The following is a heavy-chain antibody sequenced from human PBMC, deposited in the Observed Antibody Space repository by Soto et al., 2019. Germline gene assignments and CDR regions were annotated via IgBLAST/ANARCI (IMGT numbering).Heavy chain of an antibody. CDR1: GLTIRNDW. D-gene: IGHD4-17*01. CDR2: INQDGSER. Sequence: GGSLRLSCADSGLTIRNDWLSWVRQAPGQGLEWEANINQDGSERYYVDSARGRFTISRDNVANSLYLQLHSLRPEDTAVYYCTFYCYGVSAADYWGEGTLVTVSS. V-gene: IGHV3-7*03. J-gene: IGHJ4*02. CDR3: TFYCYGVSAADY.